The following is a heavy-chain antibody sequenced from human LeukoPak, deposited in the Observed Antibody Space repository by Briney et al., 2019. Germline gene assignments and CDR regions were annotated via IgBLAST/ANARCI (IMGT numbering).Heavy chain of an antibody. Sequence: PGESLKISCKGSGYSFTSYWISWVRQMPGKGLEWMGRIDPSDSYTNYSPSFQGHVTISADKSISTAYLQWSSLKASDTAMYYCARHPLYWSSTSCPSSDYWGQGTLVTVSS. V-gene: IGHV5-10-1*01. D-gene: IGHD2-2*01. CDR3: ARHPLYWSSTSCPSSDY. CDR1: GYSFTSYW. J-gene: IGHJ4*02. CDR2: IDPSDSYT.